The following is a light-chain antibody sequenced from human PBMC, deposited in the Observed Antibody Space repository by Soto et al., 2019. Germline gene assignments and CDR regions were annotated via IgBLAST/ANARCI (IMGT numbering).Light chain of an antibody. V-gene: IGKV1-8*01. CDR2: AAS. CDR1: QGISSY. CDR3: LQYYSYPRT. Sequence: AIRMTQSPSSISASTGDRVSISCRASQGISSYLAWYQQKPGKAPKLLIYAASTLQSGAPSRFSGSGSGTDFTLTINYLQPQDFATYYCLQYYSYPRTFGQGTKVEIK. J-gene: IGKJ1*01.